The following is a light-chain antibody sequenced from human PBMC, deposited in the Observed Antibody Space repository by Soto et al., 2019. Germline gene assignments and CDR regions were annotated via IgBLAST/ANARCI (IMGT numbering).Light chain of an antibody. CDR3: LQDINYPWT. Sequence: IQMTQSPSSLSASVGDRVTITCRASQSIRSDLNWYQQKPGKPPKVLIYGASNLQSGVPPRFSGSGSGTDFTLAISSLQPEDSATYYCLQDINYPWTFGHGTKVDIK. J-gene: IGKJ1*01. CDR1: QSIRSD. V-gene: IGKV1-6*01. CDR2: GAS.